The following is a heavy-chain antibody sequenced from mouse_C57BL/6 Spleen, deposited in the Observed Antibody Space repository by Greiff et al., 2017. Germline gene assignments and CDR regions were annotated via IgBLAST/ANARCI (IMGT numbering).Heavy chain of an antibody. J-gene: IGHJ3*01. CDR1: GYSFTGYY. D-gene: IGHD2-2*01. V-gene: IGHV1-42*01. CDR2: INPSTGGT. Sequence: VQLQQSGPELVKPGASVKISCKASGYSFTGYYMNWVKQSPEKSLEWIGEINPSTGGTTYNQKFKAKATLTVDKSSSTAYMQIKSLTSEASAVYYCAISSSMVTTAYWGQGTLVTVSA. CDR3: AISSSMVTTAY.